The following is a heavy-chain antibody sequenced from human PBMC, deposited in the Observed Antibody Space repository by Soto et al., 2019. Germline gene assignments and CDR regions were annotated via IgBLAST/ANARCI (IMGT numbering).Heavy chain of an antibody. V-gene: IGHV3-30*18. CDR3: AKDRVSERTSGWPQGH. J-gene: IGHJ4*02. CDR1: GFTCRGYA. D-gene: IGHD6-19*01. Sequence: SCGAAGFTCRGYAMHRVCQATGKGLDWLAVLSNDGTNTCCGASVKGRFTIARDNSRNTLYLQMNSIIAEGRAGYYFAKDRVSERTSGWPQGHRGQGTLDTVSS. CDR2: LSNDGTNT.